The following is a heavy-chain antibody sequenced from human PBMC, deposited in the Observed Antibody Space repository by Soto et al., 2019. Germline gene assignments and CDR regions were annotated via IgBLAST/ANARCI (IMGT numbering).Heavy chain of an antibody. CDR2: ISTYNGKT. D-gene: IGHD1-26*01. Sequence: QLQLVQSGGEVKTPGASVKVSCTTSGYTFTSHGISWVRQAPGQGLEWMGWISTYNGKTDYAQKFQGRVTMTADTRTSTVYMAVRSLRSDDTAVYYCARLVTEGATYREDAFDMWGQGTKVNVSS. V-gene: IGHV1-18*01. J-gene: IGHJ3*02. CDR3: ARLVTEGATYREDAFDM. CDR1: GYTFTSHG.